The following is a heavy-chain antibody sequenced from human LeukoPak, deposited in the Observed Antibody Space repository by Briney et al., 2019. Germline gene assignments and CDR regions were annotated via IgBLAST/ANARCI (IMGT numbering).Heavy chain of an antibody. D-gene: IGHD6-6*01. V-gene: IGHV3-21*01. J-gene: IGHJ6*02. Sequence: GGSLRLSCAASGFTFSSYSMNWVRQAPGKGLEWVSSISSSSSYIYYADPVKGRFTISRDNAKNSLYLQMNSLRAEDTAVYYCARDHSSSPDGYYYYGMDVWGQGTTVTVSS. CDR2: ISSSSSYI. CDR1: GFTFSSYS. CDR3: ARDHSSSPDGYYYYGMDV.